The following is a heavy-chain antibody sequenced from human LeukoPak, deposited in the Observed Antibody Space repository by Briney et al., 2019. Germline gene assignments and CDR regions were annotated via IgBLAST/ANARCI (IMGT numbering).Heavy chain of an antibody. J-gene: IGHJ6*02. V-gene: IGHV3-23*01. CDR2: ISGSGGST. D-gene: IGHD3-22*01. Sequence: PGRSLRLSCAASGFTFSNYAMHWVRQAPGKGLEWVSAISGSGGSTYYADSVKGRFTISRDNSKNTLYLQMNSLRAEDTAVYYCAKGWLWMDVWGQGTTVTVSS. CDR1: GFTFSNYA. CDR3: AKGWLWMDV.